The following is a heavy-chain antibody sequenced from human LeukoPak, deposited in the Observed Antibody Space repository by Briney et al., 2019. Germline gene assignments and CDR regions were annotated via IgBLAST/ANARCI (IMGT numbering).Heavy chain of an antibody. CDR3: AKLVGATIYYYGMDV. J-gene: IGHJ6*02. CDR2: ISGSGGST. CDR1: GFTFSSYA. Sequence: PGGSLRLSCAASGFTFSSYAMSWVRQAPGKGLEWVSAISGSGGSTYYADSVKGRFTISRDNSKNTLYLQMNSLRAEDTAVYYCAKLVGATIYYYGMDVWGQGTTVSVSS. D-gene: IGHD1-26*01. V-gene: IGHV3-23*01.